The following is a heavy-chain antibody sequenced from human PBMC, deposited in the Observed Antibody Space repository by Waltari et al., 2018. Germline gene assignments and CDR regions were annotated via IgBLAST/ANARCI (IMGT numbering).Heavy chain of an antibody. CDR3: ARGRGGYCSSTSCYGGYFQH. D-gene: IGHD2-2*01. CDR2: IKHSGST. CDR1: GGSFSGYY. Sequence: QVQLQQWGAGLLKPSETLSLTCAVYGGSFSGYYWSWIRQPPGKGLEWIGEIKHSGSTNYNPSLKSRVTISVDTSKNQFSLKLSSVTAADTAVYYCARGRGGYCSSTSCYGGYFQHWGQGTLVTVSS. V-gene: IGHV4-34*01. J-gene: IGHJ1*01.